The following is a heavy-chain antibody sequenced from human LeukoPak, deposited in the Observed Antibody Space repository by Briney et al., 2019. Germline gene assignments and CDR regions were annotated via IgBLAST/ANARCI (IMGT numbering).Heavy chain of an antibody. D-gene: IGHD3-22*01. CDR3: AKCPYYYDSSGYRFDY. CDR2: ISSSSSTI. CDR1: GFTFSNAW. J-gene: IGHJ4*02. Sequence: GGSLRLSCAASGFTFSNAWMSWVRQAPGKGLEWVSYISSSSSTIYYADSVKGRFTISRDNSKNTLYLQMNSLRAEDTAVYYCAKCPYYYDSSGYRFDYWGQGTLVTVSS. V-gene: IGHV3-48*01.